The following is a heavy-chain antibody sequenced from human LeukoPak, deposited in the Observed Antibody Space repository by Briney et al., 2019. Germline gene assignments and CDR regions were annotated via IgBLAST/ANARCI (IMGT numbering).Heavy chain of an antibody. V-gene: IGHV3-21*01. J-gene: IGHJ4*02. Sequence: GSLRLSCAASGFTFSSYCMNWVRQAPGKGLEWVSSISSSSSYIYYAPSVKGRFTISRDNAKNSLYLQMNSLRAEDTAVYYCARDRPGSDCDYWGQGTLVTVSS. CDR1: GFTFSSYC. CDR3: ARDRPGSDCDY. D-gene: IGHD6-6*01. CDR2: ISSSSSYI.